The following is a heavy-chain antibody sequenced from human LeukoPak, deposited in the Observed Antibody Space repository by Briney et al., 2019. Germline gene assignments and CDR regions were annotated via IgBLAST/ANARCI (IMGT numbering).Heavy chain of an antibody. J-gene: IGHJ2*01. Sequence: SETLSLTCAVSGGSISNYYCSWIRQPPGKGLEWLGYIHYSGYTNFNPSLKSRVTISVDTSKNQFSLNLSSVTAADTAVYYCARHWGSDWYFDLWGRGTLVTVSS. D-gene: IGHD7-27*01. V-gene: IGHV4-59*01. CDR1: GGSISNYY. CDR3: ARHWGSDWYFDL. CDR2: IHYSGYT.